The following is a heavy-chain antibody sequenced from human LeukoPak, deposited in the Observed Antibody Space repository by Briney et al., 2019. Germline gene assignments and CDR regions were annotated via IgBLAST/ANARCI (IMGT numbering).Heavy chain of an antibody. CDR3: ARRQSRSYFDF. V-gene: IGHV4-39*01. CDR1: GGSMSSTNYS. CDR2: IYYSGST. J-gene: IGHJ5*01. D-gene: IGHD3-10*01. Sequence: SETLSLTCAVSGGSMSSTNYSWGWIRQPPGKGLEWIGSIYYSGSTYNNPSLKSRVSMFVDTSKNQFSLKMSSVTAADTAVYYCARRQSRSYFDFWGQGNLVTVSS.